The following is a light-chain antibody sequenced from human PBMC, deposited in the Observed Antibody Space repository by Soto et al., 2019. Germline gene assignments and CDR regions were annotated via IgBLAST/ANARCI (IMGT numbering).Light chain of an antibody. CDR3: SSYTSNTFYV. J-gene: IGLJ1*01. Sequence: QSVLTQPASVSGSPGQSITISCTGTGSDISAHNYVSWYQQHPGKAPKLMIYEVADRPSGLSNRFSGSKSGNTASLTISRLQADDEADYYCSSYTSNTFYVFGTGTKLTVL. CDR2: EVA. V-gene: IGLV2-14*01. CDR1: GSDISAHNY.